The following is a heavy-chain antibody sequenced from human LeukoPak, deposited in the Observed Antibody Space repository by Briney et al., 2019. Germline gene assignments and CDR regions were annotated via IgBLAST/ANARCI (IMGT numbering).Heavy chain of an antibody. D-gene: IGHD3-10*01. J-gene: IGHJ5*02. CDR3: ARDGPNVLLWFGELTNNWFDP. CDR1: GFTFSSYW. V-gene: IGHV3-7*03. Sequence: PGGSLRLSCAASGFTFSSYWMSWVRQAPGKGLEWVANIKQDGSEKYYVDSVKGRFTISRDNAKNSLYLQMNSLRAEDTAVYYCARDGPNVLLWFGELTNNWFDPWGQGTLVTVSS. CDR2: IKQDGSEK.